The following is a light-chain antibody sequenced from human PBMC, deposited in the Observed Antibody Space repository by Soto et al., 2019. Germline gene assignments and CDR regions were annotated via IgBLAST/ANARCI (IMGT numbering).Light chain of an antibody. CDR1: QSISGW. Sequence: DIQMTQSPASLSATVGERVTITCGASQSISGWLAWYQQKPGKSPKLLIYDVSSLESGVPPRFSGSGSGTEFTLAISSLQPDDFATYYCQQYNSYPWTFGPGTKVEI. CDR2: DVS. J-gene: IGKJ1*01. V-gene: IGKV1-5*01. CDR3: QQYNSYPWT.